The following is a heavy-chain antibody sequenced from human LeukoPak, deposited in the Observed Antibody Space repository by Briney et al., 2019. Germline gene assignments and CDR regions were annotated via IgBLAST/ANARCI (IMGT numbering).Heavy chain of an antibody. J-gene: IGHJ4*02. CDR2: IHSSSRNI. CDR3: AREGVGGYSRVFDY. D-gene: IGHD5-18*01. V-gene: IGHV3-21*06. CDR1: GFSFNCYA. Sequence: GGSLRLSCAASGFSFNCYAMNWVRQAPGKGLEWVSSIHSSSRNIYYADSVKGRFTISRDNAKNSLYLQMNSLRAEDDALYLCAREGVGGYSRVFDYWGQGTLVTVSS.